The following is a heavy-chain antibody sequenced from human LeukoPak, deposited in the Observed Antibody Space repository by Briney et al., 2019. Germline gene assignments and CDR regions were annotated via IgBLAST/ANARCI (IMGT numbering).Heavy chain of an antibody. CDR2: IYYSGST. CDR1: GGSISSSSYY. V-gene: IGHV4-39*07. D-gene: IGHD3-10*01. Sequence: SETLSLTCTVSGGSISSSSYYWGWIRQPPGKGLEWIGSIYYSGSTYYNPSLKSRVTISVDTSKNQFSLKLSSVTAADTAVYYCARYYYGSGSYYKNDYWGQGTLVTVSS. J-gene: IGHJ4*02. CDR3: ARYYYGSGSYYKNDY.